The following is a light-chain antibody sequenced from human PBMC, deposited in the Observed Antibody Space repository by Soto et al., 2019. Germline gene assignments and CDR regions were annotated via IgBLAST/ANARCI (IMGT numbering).Light chain of an antibody. J-gene: IGLJ2*01. CDR3: HVWDRSSDHLV. V-gene: IGLV3-21*04. CDR2: YDS. CDR1: NIRSYS. Sequence: SYELTQPPSVSVAPGKTARITCGGNNIRSYSVHWYQQKPGQAPVLVIYYDSDRPSGIPERFSGSNSGNTATLTISRVAAGDAAAYYFHVWDRSSDHLVFGGGTKLTVL.